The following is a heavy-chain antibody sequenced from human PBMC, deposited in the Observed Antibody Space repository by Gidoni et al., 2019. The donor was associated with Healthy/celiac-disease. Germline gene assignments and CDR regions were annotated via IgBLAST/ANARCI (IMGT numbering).Heavy chain of an antibody. D-gene: IGHD3-16*01. Sequence: QVQLQESGPGLVKPSETLSLTCTVPGGSISSYYWSWIRQPPGKGLEWIGYIYYSGSTNYNPSLKSRVTISVDTSKNQFALKLSSVTAADTAVYYCARDWALDYYYDYGMDVWGQGTTVTVSS. CDR2: IYYSGST. V-gene: IGHV4-59*01. CDR1: GGSISSYY. J-gene: IGHJ6*02. CDR3: ARDWALDYYYDYGMDV.